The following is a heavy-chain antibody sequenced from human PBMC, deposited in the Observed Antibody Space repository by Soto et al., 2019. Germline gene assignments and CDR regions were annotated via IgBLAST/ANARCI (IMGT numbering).Heavy chain of an antibody. CDR2: IYWDDDK. V-gene: IGHV2-5*02. D-gene: IGHD6-19*01. CDR3: AHSGLNGGWFLFDY. J-gene: IGHJ4*02. Sequence: QITLKESGPTLVKPTQTLTLTCTFSGFSLSTSGVGVGWIRQPPGKALEWLTLIYWDDDKRYSPSLKSRLTITKYTSKNQVVLTMTNMDPVYTATYYCAHSGLNGGWFLFDYWGQGTLVTVSS. CDR1: GFSLSTSGVG.